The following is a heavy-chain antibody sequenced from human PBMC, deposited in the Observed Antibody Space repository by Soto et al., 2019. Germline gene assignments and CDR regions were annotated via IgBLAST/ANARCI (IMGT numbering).Heavy chain of an antibody. V-gene: IGHV3-15*01. D-gene: IGHD3-16*01. J-gene: IGHJ4*02. CDR2: GKSKTDGETR. Sequence: GGSLRLSCAASLFTFSNALMIWVRPRLIWGRECISRGKSKTDGETREGEARVKRRFTIQREDSKNTLSLQMNSLKTEDTAVYYCTTGLIMITFGGVPKPTDYWGQGTLVTVSS. CDR3: TTGLIMITFGGVPKPTDY. CDR1: LFTFSNAL.